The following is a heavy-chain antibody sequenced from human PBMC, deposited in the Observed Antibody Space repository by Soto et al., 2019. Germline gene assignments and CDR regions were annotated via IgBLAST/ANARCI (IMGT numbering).Heavy chain of an antibody. CDR3: ARFIRAYTDYWFDP. J-gene: IGHJ5*02. V-gene: IGHV4-31*03. D-gene: IGHD3-10*01. CDR1: GDSISSGGYY. CDR2: VYYTGST. Sequence: PSETLSLTCTVSGDSISSGGYYWSWIRQLPGKDLEWIGYVYYTGSTYYNPSLKSRVTISVDTSKNEFSLRVTSMTAADTAVYYCARFIRAYTDYWFDPWGQGTVVTVYS.